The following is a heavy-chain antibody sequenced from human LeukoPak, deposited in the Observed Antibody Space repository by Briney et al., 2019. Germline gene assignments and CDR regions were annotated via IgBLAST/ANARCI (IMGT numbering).Heavy chain of an antibody. Sequence: PEGSLRLSCAASGFSFSSYLMSWVRQAPGKGLEWVSTISGNGGGTYYADSVKGRFTISRDNSKNTLYLQMNSLRAEDRALYYCARRLCSGGSCSSFDYWGQGTLVTVSS. V-gene: IGHV3-23*01. J-gene: IGHJ4*02. CDR1: GFSFSSYL. CDR2: ISGNGGGT. CDR3: ARRLCSGGSCSSFDY. D-gene: IGHD2-15*01.